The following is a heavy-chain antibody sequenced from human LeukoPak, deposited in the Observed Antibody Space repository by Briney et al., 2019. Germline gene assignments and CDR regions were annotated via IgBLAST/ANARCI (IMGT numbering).Heavy chain of an antibody. CDR1: GFTFSSYS. V-gene: IGHV3-21*01. Sequence: GGSLRLSCAASGFTFSSYSMSWVRQAPGKGLEWVSSISSSSSYIYYADSVKGRFTISRDNAKNSLYLQMNSLRAEDTAVYYCAIPNSSSWYDTHALDIWGQGTMVTVSS. J-gene: IGHJ3*02. CDR3: AIPNSSSWYDTHALDI. CDR2: ISSSSSYI. D-gene: IGHD6-13*01.